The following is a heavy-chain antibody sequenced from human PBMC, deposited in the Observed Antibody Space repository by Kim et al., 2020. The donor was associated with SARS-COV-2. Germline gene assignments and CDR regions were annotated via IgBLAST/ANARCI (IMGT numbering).Heavy chain of an antibody. V-gene: IGHV1-18*01. CDR2: ISAYNANT. CDR3: ARGDVEWLLAEYYFDY. Sequence: GLEWMGWISAYNANTKYPRKLKGRVTMTTDTSTSTAYMELRSLRSDDTAVYYCARGDVEWLLAEYYFDYWGQGTLVTVSS. J-gene: IGHJ4*02. D-gene: IGHD3-3*01.